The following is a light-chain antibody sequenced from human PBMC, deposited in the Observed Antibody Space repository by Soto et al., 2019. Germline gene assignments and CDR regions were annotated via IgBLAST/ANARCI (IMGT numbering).Light chain of an antibody. CDR1: HFIGSN. Sequence: MTQSPATLSVSPGERATLSCRAIHFIGSNLALHQHKPGEAPRLIIYDASSRATGIPARFSGSASGTEFALTIISLQSEDFAIYYCQQYNNWPPLTFGGGTKVEIK. V-gene: IGKV3-15*01. CDR2: DAS. CDR3: QQYNNWPPLT. J-gene: IGKJ4*01.